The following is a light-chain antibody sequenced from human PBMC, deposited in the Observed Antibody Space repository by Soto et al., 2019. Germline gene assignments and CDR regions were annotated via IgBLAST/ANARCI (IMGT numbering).Light chain of an antibody. J-gene: IGLJ2*01. CDR1: SSNIGSNT. Sequence: QSVLTQPPSASGTPGQRVTISCSGSSSNIGSNTVNWYQQLPGTAPKLLIYRNNQRPSGVPDRFSGSKSGASASLAISGLRSDDEADYYCAAWDDSLSGVVFGGGTKLTVL. CDR3: AAWDDSLSGVV. V-gene: IGLV1-47*01. CDR2: RNN.